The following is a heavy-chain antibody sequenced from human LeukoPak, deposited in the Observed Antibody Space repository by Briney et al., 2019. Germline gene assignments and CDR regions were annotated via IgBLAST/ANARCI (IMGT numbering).Heavy chain of an antibody. CDR2: ITGNSNYI. V-gene: IGHV3-21*01. CDR1: GFTFSTYS. J-gene: IGHJ4*02. CDR3: ARDRVSGSGSIDY. D-gene: IGHD3-10*01. Sequence: GGSLRLSCAASGFTFSTYSINWVRQAPGKGLEWVSFITGNSNYIYYADSVKGRFTISRDNAKNSLYLQMNSLRVEDTAVYYCARDRVSGSGSIDYWGQGTLVTVSS.